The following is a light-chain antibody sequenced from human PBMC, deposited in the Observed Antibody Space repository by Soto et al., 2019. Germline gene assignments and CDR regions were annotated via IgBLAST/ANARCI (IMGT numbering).Light chain of an antibody. CDR2: EVS. V-gene: IGLV2-14*01. J-gene: IGLJ2*01. CDR3: SSYTSSSTLVV. CDR1: SSDVGGYNY. Sequence: QSALTQPASVSGSPGQSITISCTGTSSDVGGYNYVSWYQQHPGKAPKLMIYEVSNRPSGVSNRFSGSKSGNTASLTISVLQAEDEDDYYCSSYTSSSTLVVFGGGTKLTVL.